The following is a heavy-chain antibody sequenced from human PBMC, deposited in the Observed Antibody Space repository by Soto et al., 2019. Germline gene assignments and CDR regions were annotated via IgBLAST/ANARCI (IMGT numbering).Heavy chain of an antibody. J-gene: IGHJ4*02. CDR2: INTGNGNT. V-gene: IGHV1-3*04. Sequence: QVQLVQSGAEVKKPGASVKVSCKASGYTFTSYVMHWVRQAPGQSLEWMGWINTGNGNTKYSPKFQGRVTITRDTPESTAYMEVSSLRSEDTSVYYCARSTYSSSLFGYWGQGTLVTVSS. D-gene: IGHD6-6*01. CDR3: ARSTYSSSLFGY. CDR1: GYTFTSYV.